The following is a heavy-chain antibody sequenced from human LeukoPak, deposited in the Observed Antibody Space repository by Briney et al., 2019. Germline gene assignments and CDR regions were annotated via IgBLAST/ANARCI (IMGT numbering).Heavy chain of an antibody. D-gene: IGHD3-3*01. CDR3: ATSLGGYYHPSGRTDAFDI. V-gene: IGHV1-69*05. Sequence: SVKVSCKASGGTFSSYAISWVRQAPGQGLEWMGGIIPIFGTANYAQKFQGRVTITTDESTSTAYMELSSLRSEDTAVYYCATSLGGYYHPSGRTDAFDIWGQGTMVTVSS. J-gene: IGHJ3*02. CDR1: GGTFSSYA. CDR2: IIPIFGTA.